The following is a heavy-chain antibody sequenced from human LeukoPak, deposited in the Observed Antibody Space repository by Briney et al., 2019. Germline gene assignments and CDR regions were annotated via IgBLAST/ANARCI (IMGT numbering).Heavy chain of an antibody. CDR3: ARYPYSSSWYYFDY. CDR1: GFTFSSYS. Sequence: PGGSLRLSCAASGFTFSSYSMNWVRQAPGKGLEWVSYISSSSSTIYYADSVKGRFTISRDNAKNSLYLQMNSLRAEDTAVYYCARYPYSSSWYYFDYWGQGTLVTVSS. CDR2: ISSSSSTI. D-gene: IGHD6-13*01. J-gene: IGHJ4*02. V-gene: IGHV3-48*01.